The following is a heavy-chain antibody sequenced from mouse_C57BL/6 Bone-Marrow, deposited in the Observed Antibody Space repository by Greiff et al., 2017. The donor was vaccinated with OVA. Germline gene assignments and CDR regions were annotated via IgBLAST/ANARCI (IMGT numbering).Heavy chain of an antibody. V-gene: IGHV2-5*01. CDR3: AKHPPFYSLRAY. D-gene: IGHD1-1*01. CDR1: GFSLTSYG. CDR2: IWRGGST. Sequence: QVQLQQSGPGLVQPSQSLSITCTVSGFSLTSYGVHWVRQSPGKGLEWLGVIWRGGSTDYNAAFMSRLSITKDNSKSQVFFKMNSLQADDTAIYHCAKHPPFYSLRAYWGQGTLVTVSA. J-gene: IGHJ3*01.